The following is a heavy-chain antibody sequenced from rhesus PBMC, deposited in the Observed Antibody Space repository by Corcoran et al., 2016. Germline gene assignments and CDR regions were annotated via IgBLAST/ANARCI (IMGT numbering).Heavy chain of an antibody. CDR3: ARYSSGCCYV. CDR1: GCSLSSSNW. V-gene: IGHV4-65*02. Sequence: QVQLQESGPGLVKPSETLSLTCAVSGCSLSSSNWWIWIRQPPGKGVEWIGYISGSRGSTYYNPSLKSRVTSSKDTSKNQFSLKLSSVTAADTAVYYCARYSSGCCYVWGRGVLVTVSS. CDR2: ISGSRGST. J-gene: IGHJ5-2*02. D-gene: IGHD6-31*01.